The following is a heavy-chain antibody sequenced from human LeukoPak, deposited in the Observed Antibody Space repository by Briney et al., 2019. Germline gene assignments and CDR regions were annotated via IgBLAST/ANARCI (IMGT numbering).Heavy chain of an antibody. CDR1: GGSFSGYY. CDR3: ARDRPMIYYYDSSGYKKGYYFDY. J-gene: IGHJ4*02. Sequence: SETLSLTCAVYGGSFSGYYWSWIRQPPGKGLEWIGEINHSGSTNYNPPLKSRVTISVDTSKNQFSLKLSSVTAADTAVYYCARDRPMIYYYDSSGYKKGYYFDYWGQGTLVTVSS. V-gene: IGHV4-34*01. CDR2: INHSGST. D-gene: IGHD3-22*01.